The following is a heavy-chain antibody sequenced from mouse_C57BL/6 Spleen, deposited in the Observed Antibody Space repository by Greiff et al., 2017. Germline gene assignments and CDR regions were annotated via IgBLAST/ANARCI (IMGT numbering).Heavy chain of an antibody. J-gene: IGHJ1*03. CDR1: GYTFTDYN. V-gene: IGHV1-18*01. D-gene: IGHD1-1*01. CDR2: INPNNGGT. Sequence: EVKLVESGPELVKPGASVKIPCKASGYTFTDYNMDWVKQSHGKSLEWIGDINPNNGGTIYNQKFKGKATLTVDKSSSTAYMELRSLTSEDTAVYYCARNYTTVVEVWYFDVWGTGTTVTVSS. CDR3: ARNYTTVVEVWYFDV.